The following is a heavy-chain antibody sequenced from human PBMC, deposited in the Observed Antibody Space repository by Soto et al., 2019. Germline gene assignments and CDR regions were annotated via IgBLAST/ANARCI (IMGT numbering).Heavy chain of an antibody. Sequence: GASVKVSCKASGYTFTSYAMHWVRQAPGQRLEWMGWINAGNGNTKYSQKFQGRVTITRDTSASTAYMELSSLRSEDTAVYYCARDENSGSYCCDAFDIWGQGTMVTVSS. D-gene: IGHD1-26*01. V-gene: IGHV1-3*01. J-gene: IGHJ3*02. CDR3: ARDENSGSYCCDAFDI. CDR1: GYTFTSYA. CDR2: INAGNGNT.